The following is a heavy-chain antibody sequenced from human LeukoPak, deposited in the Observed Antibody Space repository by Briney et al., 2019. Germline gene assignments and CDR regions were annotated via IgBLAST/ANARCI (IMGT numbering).Heavy chain of an antibody. V-gene: IGHV6-1*01. Sequence: SQTLSLTCAIPGDSVSSNSAACNWIRQSPSRGLEWLGRTYYRSEWYNDYAVSVTSRITVNPDTSKNHFSLHLNSVTPEDTATYYCARTTRVSFDYWGQGTLVTVSS. CDR2: TYYRSEWYN. CDR1: GDSVSSNSAA. J-gene: IGHJ4*02. D-gene: IGHD2-2*01. CDR3: ARTTRVSFDY.